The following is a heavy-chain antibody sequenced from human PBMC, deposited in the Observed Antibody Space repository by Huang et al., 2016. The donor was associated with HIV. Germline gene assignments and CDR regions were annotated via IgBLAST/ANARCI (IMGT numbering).Heavy chain of an antibody. Sequence: QVQLVESGGGVVQPGRSLRISCAASGFTFSSYGMHWVRQAPGKGLGWVAVISYDANTKYYADSVKGRFSISRDNSKTTVYLQLNSLRLEDTAVYYCAKGGSAAAVLDFWGQGTLVTVSS. V-gene: IGHV3-30*18. D-gene: IGHD6-13*01. CDR2: ISYDANTK. CDR3: AKGGSAAAVLDF. CDR1: GFTFSSYG. J-gene: IGHJ4*02.